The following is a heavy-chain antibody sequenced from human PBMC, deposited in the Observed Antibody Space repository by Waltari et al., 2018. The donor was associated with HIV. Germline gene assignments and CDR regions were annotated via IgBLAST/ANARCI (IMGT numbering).Heavy chain of an antibody. Sequence: EVQLVQSGGEANKDGQSLRISCRASAYTFTAFWLVWVRQVPDKGLQWVGSIYPGDSDTKYNSSFEGHVTISVDASISTAFLQWTSLKTSDTANYFCARRPQFGDYVDSWGQGTLLTVSS. CDR1: AYTFTAFW. V-gene: IGHV5-51*01. J-gene: IGHJ5*01. CDR3: ARRPQFGDYVDS. CDR2: IYPGDSDT. D-gene: IGHD3-16*01.